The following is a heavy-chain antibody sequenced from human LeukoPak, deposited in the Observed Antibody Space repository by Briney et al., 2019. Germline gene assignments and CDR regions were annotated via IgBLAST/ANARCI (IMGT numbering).Heavy chain of an antibody. Sequence: PGGSLRLSCAASGFTFSTYGMNWVRQAPGQGLEWISYISSRSSTIYYADSVKGRFTISRDNAKNSLYLQMNSLRDEDTAVYYCARGCSGGSCFGDFDYWGQGTLGTVSS. J-gene: IGHJ4*02. CDR1: GFTFSTYG. CDR3: ARGCSGGSCFGDFDY. CDR2: ISSRSSTI. D-gene: IGHD2-15*01. V-gene: IGHV3-48*02.